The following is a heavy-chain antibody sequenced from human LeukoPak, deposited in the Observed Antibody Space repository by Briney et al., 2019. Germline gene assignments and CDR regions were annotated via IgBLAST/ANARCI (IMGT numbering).Heavy chain of an antibody. CDR2: ISYDGSNK. Sequence: GGSLRLPCAASGFIFSSYSMNWVRQAPGKGLEWVAVISYDGSNKYHADSVKGRFTISRDNSKNTLYLQMNSLRAEDTAVYYCAKGKGWNYEAIAGGDYWGQGTLVTVSS. J-gene: IGHJ4*02. CDR3: AKGKGWNYEAIAGGDY. D-gene: IGHD1-7*01. CDR1: GFIFSSYS. V-gene: IGHV3-30*18.